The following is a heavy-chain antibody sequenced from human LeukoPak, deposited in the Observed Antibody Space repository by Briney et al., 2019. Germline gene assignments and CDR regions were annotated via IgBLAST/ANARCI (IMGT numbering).Heavy chain of an antibody. V-gene: IGHV3-23*01. Sequence: GGSLRLSRAASGFTFSSYAMSWVRQAPGKGLEWVSAISGSGGSTYYADSVKGRFTISRDNSKNTLYLQMNSLRAEDTAVYYCAKVTHWSYYYDSSGRHDAFDIWGQGTMVTVSS. CDR3: AKVTHWSYYYDSSGRHDAFDI. CDR1: GFTFSSYA. CDR2: ISGSGGST. D-gene: IGHD3-22*01. J-gene: IGHJ3*02.